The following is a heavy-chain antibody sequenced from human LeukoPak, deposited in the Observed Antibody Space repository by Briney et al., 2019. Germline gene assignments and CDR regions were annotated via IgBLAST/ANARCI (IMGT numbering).Heavy chain of an antibody. V-gene: IGHV5-51*01. CDR2: IYPGDSDT. CDR3: ASTWGAVAVYFDY. J-gene: IGHJ4*02. Sequence: GESLKISCKGSGYGFTSYWIGWVRQMPGKGLEWMGIIYPGDSDTRYSPSFQGQVTISADKSISTAYLQWSSLKASDTAMYYCASTWGAVAVYFDYWGQGTLVTVSS. D-gene: IGHD6-19*01. CDR1: GYGFTSYW.